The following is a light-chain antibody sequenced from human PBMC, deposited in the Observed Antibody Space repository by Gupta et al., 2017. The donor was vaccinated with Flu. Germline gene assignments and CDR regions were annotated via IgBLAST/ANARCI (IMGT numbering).Light chain of an antibody. CDR2: WAS. V-gene: IGKV4-1*01. CDR3: QQYYTAPWT. CDR1: QNVLYSSNSKNY. Sequence: NCKSGQNVLYSSNSKNYLAWYQQKQGQPPKLLIYWASTRESGVPDRFSGSGSGTDFSLTISGLQAEDVAVYYCQQYYTAPWTFGQGTKVEI. J-gene: IGKJ1*01.